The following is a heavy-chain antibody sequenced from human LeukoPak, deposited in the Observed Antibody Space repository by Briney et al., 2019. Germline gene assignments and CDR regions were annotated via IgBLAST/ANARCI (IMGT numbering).Heavy chain of an antibody. D-gene: IGHD6-19*01. J-gene: IGHJ5*02. CDR2: IIPIFGTA. V-gene: IGHV1-69*05. CDR3: ARSSMVVAGIYNWFDP. CDR1: GGTFSSYG. Sequence: AASVKVSCKASGGTFSSYGISWVRQAPGQGLEWMGRIIPIFGTANYAQKFQGRVTITTDESTSTAYMELGSLRSEDTAVYYCARSSMVVAGIYNWFDPLGQGTLLTVSS.